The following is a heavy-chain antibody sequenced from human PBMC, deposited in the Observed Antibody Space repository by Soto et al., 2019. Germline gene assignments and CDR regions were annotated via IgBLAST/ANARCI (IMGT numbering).Heavy chain of an antibody. V-gene: IGHV1-18*01. CDR2: ISAYNGNT. CDR1: GYTFSSYH. CDR3: ARDLPPVDY. Sequence: QIQLVQSGAEVKKPGASVKVSCKASGYTFSSYHITWVRQAPGQGLEWMGWISAYNGNTNYAQNLQGRVTMTTDPTTSTAYMELRSLRSDDTAVYYCARDLPPVDYWGQGTLVTVSS. J-gene: IGHJ4*02.